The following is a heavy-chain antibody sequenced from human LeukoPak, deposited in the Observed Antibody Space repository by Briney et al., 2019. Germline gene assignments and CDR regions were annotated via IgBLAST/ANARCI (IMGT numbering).Heavy chain of an antibody. CDR1: GFTFSYSW. Sequence: GGSLRLSCAASGFTFSYSWMHWVRQAPGKGLVWVSRINGDGSTTNYADAVKGRFTISRDNAKNTLYLQMNSLRAEDTAVYYCARPVGGTDVWGQGTTVTVSS. CDR3: ARPVGGTDV. V-gene: IGHV3-74*01. CDR2: INGDGSTT. J-gene: IGHJ6*02.